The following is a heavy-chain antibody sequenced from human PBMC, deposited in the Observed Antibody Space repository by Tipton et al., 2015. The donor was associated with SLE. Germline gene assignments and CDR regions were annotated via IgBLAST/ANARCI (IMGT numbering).Heavy chain of an antibody. J-gene: IGHJ4*02. Sequence: TLSLTCTVSGGSISSYYWSWIRQPPGKGLEWIGYIYTSGSTNYNPSLKSRVTISVDTSKDQFSLKLSSVTAADTAVYYCAGGEKGRVPDYWGQGTLVTVSS. V-gene: IGHV4-4*09. CDR3: AGGEKGRVPDY. CDR1: GGSISSYY. CDR2: IYTSGST. D-gene: IGHD1-1*01.